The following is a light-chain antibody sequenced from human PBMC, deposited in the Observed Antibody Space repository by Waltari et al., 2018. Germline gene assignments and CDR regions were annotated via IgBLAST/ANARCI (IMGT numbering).Light chain of an antibody. J-gene: IGLJ2*01. V-gene: IGLV2-14*01. CDR3: SSYTSSGTLRI. CDR1: NSDVGCFNS. CDR2: DVT. Sequence: QSVLTQPASVSGSPGQSITISCTGTNSDVGCFNSVTWYQQYPGKAPRLMIYDVTKRPSGVSNRFSGSKSGNTASLTISGLQAEDEADYYCSSYTSSGTLRIFGGGTKVTAL.